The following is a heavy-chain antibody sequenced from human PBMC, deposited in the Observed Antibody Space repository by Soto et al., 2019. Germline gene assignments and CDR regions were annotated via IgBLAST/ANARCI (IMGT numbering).Heavy chain of an antibody. CDR3: ARGRDSGLYYFDY. CDR2: ISTAGNT. Sequence: EVQLVESGGDLVQPGGSLRLSCAASGFTFSNYDMHWVRQATGKGLEWVSTISTAGNTYSPGSVKGRFTISRENAKNSLSLQMNSLRVDDTAVYYCARGRDSGLYYFDYWGQGTLVTVSS. CDR1: GFTFSNYD. V-gene: IGHV3-13*01. D-gene: IGHD2-21*01. J-gene: IGHJ4*02.